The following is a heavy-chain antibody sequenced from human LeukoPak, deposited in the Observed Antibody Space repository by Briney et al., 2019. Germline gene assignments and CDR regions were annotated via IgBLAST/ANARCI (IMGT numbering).Heavy chain of an antibody. CDR2: ISSSSFKI. CDR3: ARAHSSSSTFDL. D-gene: IGHD6-6*01. Sequence: GGSLRLSCAASEFTFVRYAMNWVRQAPGKGLEWVSYISSSSFKIGYADSVKGRFTISRDNTKNTLYLQLNSLRADDTAVYYCARAHSSSSTFDLWGQGTLVTVSS. J-gene: IGHJ4*02. V-gene: IGHV3-48*01. CDR1: EFTFVRYA.